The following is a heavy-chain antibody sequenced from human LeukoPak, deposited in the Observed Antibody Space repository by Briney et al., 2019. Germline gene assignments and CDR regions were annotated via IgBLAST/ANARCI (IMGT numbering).Heavy chain of an antibody. CDR3: AKSNGYGLIDI. V-gene: IGHV3-48*03. Sequence: GGSLRLSCAASGFTFSSYEMNWVRQAPGKGLEWVSSISSGAATIYYADSVKGRFTISRDNAKNSLYLQMNSLRAADTAVYYCAKSNGYGLIDIWGQGTMVTVSS. J-gene: IGHJ3*02. CDR1: GFTFSSYE. D-gene: IGHD3-10*01. CDR2: ISSGAATI.